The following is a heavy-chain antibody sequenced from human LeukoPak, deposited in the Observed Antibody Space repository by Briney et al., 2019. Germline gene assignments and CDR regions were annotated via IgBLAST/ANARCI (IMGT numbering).Heavy chain of an antibody. CDR1: GFSFSSYE. J-gene: IGHJ4*02. V-gene: IGHV3-48*03. Sequence: GGSLRLSCAASGFSFSSYEMNWVRQAPGKGLEWVSYIGNSGRTIYYADSLKGRFTISRDNAKSSLYLQMNSLRAEDTAVYYCARMRYGPGSDFDYWGQGTLVTVSS. CDR2: IGNSGRTI. D-gene: IGHD3-10*01. CDR3: ARMRYGPGSDFDY.